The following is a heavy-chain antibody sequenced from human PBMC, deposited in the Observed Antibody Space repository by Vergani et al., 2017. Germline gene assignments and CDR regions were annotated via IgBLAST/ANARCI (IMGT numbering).Heavy chain of an antibody. CDR3: ARDLSSGWRRGFYYYDGMDV. CDR2: IIPIFGTA. V-gene: IGHV1-69*06. Sequence: QVQLVQSGAEVKKPGSSVKVSCKASGGTFSSYAISWVRQAPGQGLEWMGGIIPIFGTANYAQKFQGRVTITADKSTSTANMELSSLRSEDTAVYYCARDLSSGWRRGFYYYDGMDVWGQGTTVTVSS. D-gene: IGHD6-19*01. J-gene: IGHJ6*02. CDR1: GGTFSSYA.